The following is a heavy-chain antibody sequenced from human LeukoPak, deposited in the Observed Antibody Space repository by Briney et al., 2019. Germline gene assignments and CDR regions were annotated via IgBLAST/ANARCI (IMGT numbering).Heavy chain of an antibody. CDR3: ARDRYYDSSGYGDY. CDR2: IKEDGSEK. D-gene: IGHD3-22*01. Sequence: GGSLRLSCAASGFTFSLYWMAWVRQAPGKGLEWVANIKEDGSEKYYVDSVKGRFTISRDNAKNSMYLEMNSLRAEDTAVYYCARDRYYDSSGYGDYWGQGTLVTVSS. J-gene: IGHJ4*02. CDR1: GFTFSLYW. V-gene: IGHV3-7*01.